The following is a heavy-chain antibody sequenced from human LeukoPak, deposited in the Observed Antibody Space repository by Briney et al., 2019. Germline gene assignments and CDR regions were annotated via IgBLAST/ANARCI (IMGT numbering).Heavy chain of an antibody. Sequence: SVKVSCKASGYTFTSYYINWVRQAPGQGLEWMGGFDPEDGETIYAQKFQGRVTMTEDTSTDTAYMELISLRSEDTAEYYCATDLRGSYSSLGYWGQGTLVTVSS. V-gene: IGHV1-24*01. D-gene: IGHD1-26*01. CDR1: GYTFTSYY. CDR3: ATDLRGSYSSLGY. CDR2: FDPEDGET. J-gene: IGHJ4*02.